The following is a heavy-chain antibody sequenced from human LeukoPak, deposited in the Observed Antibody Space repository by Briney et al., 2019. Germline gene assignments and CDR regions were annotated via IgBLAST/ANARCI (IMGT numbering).Heavy chain of an antibody. J-gene: IGHJ4*02. V-gene: IGHV1-8*03. CDR1: GYTFTSYD. D-gene: IGHD3-22*01. Sequence: ASVKVSCKASGYTFTSYDINWVRQATGQGLEWMGWMNPNSGNTGYAQKFQGRVTITRNTSISTAYMELSSLRAEDTAVYYCARDYYYDSSGYYEGYYFDYWGQGTLVTVSS. CDR3: ARDYYYDSSGYYEGYYFDY. CDR2: MNPNSGNT.